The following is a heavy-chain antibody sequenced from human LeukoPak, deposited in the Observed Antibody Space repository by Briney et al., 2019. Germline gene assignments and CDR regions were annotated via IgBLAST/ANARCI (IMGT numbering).Heavy chain of an antibody. CDR1: GYTFTSYD. Sequence: ASVKVSCKASGYTFTSYDIKWVGQATGQGLEWMGWMNPNSGNTGYAQKFQGRVTMTRNTSISTAYMELSSLRSEDTAVYYCARGYDFWSGDTWFDPWGQGTLVTVSS. CDR2: MNPNSGNT. D-gene: IGHD3-3*01. CDR3: ARGYDFWSGDTWFDP. J-gene: IGHJ5*02. V-gene: IGHV1-8*01.